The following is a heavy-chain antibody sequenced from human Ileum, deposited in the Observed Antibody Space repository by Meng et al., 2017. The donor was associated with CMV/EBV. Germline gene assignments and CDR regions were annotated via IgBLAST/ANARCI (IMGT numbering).Heavy chain of an antibody. V-gene: IGHV4-30-4*08. CDR1: GGSITSGNYY. Sequence: VQLKDSGPGLVSPSQTRSLTCTVSGGSITSGNYYWSWIRQPPGRGLEWIGYIYYSGSPYYKPSLKSRVTISLDTSKSQFSLNLRSVTATDSAVYYCVRQVVAASFDYWGQGALVTVSS. CDR3: VRQVVAASFDY. CDR2: IYYSGSP. J-gene: IGHJ4*02. D-gene: IGHD2-15*01.